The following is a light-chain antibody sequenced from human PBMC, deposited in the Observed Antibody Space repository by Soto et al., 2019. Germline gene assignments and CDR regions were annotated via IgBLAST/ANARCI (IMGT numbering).Light chain of an antibody. Sequence: EIVLTQSPATLSLSPGERVTLSCRASQSVSRYLAWYQQKPGQAPRLLIYDASNTATGIPARFSGSGSGTDFTLTISNLEPEDFAVYYCQQRTNSEITFGPGTKVDIK. J-gene: IGKJ3*01. CDR2: DAS. CDR1: QSVSRY. V-gene: IGKV3-11*01. CDR3: QQRTNSEIT.